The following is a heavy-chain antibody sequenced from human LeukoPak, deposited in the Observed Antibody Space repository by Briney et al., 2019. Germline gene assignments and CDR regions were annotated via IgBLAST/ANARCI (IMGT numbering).Heavy chain of an antibody. D-gene: IGHD1-14*01. CDR1: GGSISSGDYY. J-gene: IGHJ4*02. V-gene: IGHV4-30-4*01. CDR2: IYYSGST. CDR3: ARVEVTGDYFDY. Sequence: SETLSLTCTVSGGSISSGDYYWSWIRQPPGKGLEWIGYIYYSGSTYYNPSLKSRVTISVDTSKNQFSLKLSSVTAADTAVYYCARVEVTGDYFDYWGQGTLVTVSS.